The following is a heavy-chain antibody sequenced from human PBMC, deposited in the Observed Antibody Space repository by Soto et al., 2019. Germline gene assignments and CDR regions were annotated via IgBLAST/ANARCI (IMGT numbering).Heavy chain of an antibody. V-gene: IGHV4-59*01. Sequence: PSETLSLTCTVSGGSISSYYWSWIRQPPGKGLEWIGYIYYSGSTNYNPSLKSRVTILVDTSKNQFSLKLSSVTAADTAVYYCARAQNYGDYVWYFDYWGQGTLVTVSS. CDR3: ARAQNYGDYVWYFDY. D-gene: IGHD4-17*01. CDR2: IYYSGST. CDR1: GGSISSYY. J-gene: IGHJ4*02.